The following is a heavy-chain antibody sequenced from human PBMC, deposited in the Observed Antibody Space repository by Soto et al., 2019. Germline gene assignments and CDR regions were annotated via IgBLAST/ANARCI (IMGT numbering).Heavy chain of an antibody. V-gene: IGHV1-69*12. CDR2: IIPIFGTA. Sequence: QVQLVQSGAEVKKPGSSVKVSCKASGGTFSSYAISWVRQAPGQGLEWMGGIIPIFGTANYAPKFQGRVTITADESTSTAYMELSSLRSEDTAVYYCARNYDSSGYYYGGLDFDYWGQGTLVTVSS. CDR3: ARNYDSSGYYYGGLDFDY. D-gene: IGHD3-22*01. CDR1: GGTFSSYA. J-gene: IGHJ4*02.